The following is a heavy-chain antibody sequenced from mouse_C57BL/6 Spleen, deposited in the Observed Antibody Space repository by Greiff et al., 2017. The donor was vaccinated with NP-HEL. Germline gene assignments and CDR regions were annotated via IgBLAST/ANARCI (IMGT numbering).Heavy chain of an antibody. CDR1: GYTFTSYW. CDR2: IYPSDSET. CDR3: ARLDTTVVATEYCAMVY. V-gene: IGHV1-61*01. J-gene: IGHJ4*01. Sequence: VQLQQPGAELVRPGSSVKLSCKASGYTFTSYWMDWVKQRPGQGLEWIGNIYPSDSETHYNQKFKDKATLTVDKSSSTAYMQLSSLTSEDSAVYYCARLDTTVVATEYCAMVYWGKGTSVTVST. D-gene: IGHD1-1*01.